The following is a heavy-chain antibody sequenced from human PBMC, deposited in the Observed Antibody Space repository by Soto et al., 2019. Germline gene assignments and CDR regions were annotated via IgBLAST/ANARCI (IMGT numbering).Heavy chain of an antibody. D-gene: IGHD3-3*01. Sequence: PGGSLRLSCAASGFTFSSYSMNWVRQAPGKGLEWVSSISSSSSYIYYADSVKGRFTISRDNAKNSLYLQMNSLRAEDTAVYYCAIGLSVFSSGQHAPYYMDVWGKGTTLTVSS. CDR3: AIGLSVFSSGQHAPYYMDV. V-gene: IGHV3-21*01. CDR2: ISSSSSYI. J-gene: IGHJ6*03. CDR1: GFTFSSYS.